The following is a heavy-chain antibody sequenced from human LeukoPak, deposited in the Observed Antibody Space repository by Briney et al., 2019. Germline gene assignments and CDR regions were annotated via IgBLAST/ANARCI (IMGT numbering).Heavy chain of an antibody. V-gene: IGHV3-48*04. J-gene: IGHJ4*02. Sequence: GGSLRLSCAASGFTFSSYAMSWVRQAPGKGLEWVSYIDATSGTMHYGDSVKGRFTISRDNAKNSLYLQMNSLRVEDTAVYYCARDATVGVPGTLYFDHWGQGILVTVSS. CDR3: ARDATVGVPGTLYFDH. CDR2: IDATSGTM. CDR1: GFTFSSYA. D-gene: IGHD6-19*01.